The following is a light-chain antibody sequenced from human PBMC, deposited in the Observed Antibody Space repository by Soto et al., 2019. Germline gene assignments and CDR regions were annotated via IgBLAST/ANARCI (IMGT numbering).Light chain of an antibody. CDR1: QSVSSY. CDR2: GAS. V-gene: IGKV3-15*01. J-gene: IGKJ1*01. Sequence: EIVMTQSPATLSVSPGESVTLSCRASQSVSSYLAWYQQKPGQAPRLLIYGASTRATGIPARFSGSGSGTEFTLTISSLQSEDFAVYYCQQYNNWPGTFGQGTKVDIK. CDR3: QQYNNWPGT.